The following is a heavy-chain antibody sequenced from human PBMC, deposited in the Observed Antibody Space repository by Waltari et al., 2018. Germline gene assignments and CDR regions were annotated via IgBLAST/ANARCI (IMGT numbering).Heavy chain of an antibody. CDR3: AREKDYGGNSEGFDY. CDR1: GGTFSSNA. Sequence: QVQLVQSGAEVKKPGSSVMVSCKASGGTFSSNAISWVRQAPGQGLEWMGGIIPILGIANYAQKFQGRVTITADKSTSTAYMELSSLRSEDTAVYYCAREKDYGGNSEGFDYWGQGTLVTVSS. D-gene: IGHD4-17*01. V-gene: IGHV1-69*10. CDR2: IIPILGIA. J-gene: IGHJ4*02.